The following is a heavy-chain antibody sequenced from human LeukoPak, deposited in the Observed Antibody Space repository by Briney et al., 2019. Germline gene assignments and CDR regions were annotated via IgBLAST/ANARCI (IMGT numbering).Heavy chain of an antibody. D-gene: IGHD4-17*01. V-gene: IGHV3-21*01. CDR2: ISSTSTYI. J-gene: IGHJ3*02. Sequence: GGSLRLSCAASGFTFSTYWMSWVRQAPGKGLEWVSSISSTSTYIYYADSLKGRFTISRDNAKNSLYLQMNSLRAEDTAVYYCATTLRRGAFDIWGQGTMVTVSS. CDR1: GFTFSTYW. CDR3: ATTLRRGAFDI.